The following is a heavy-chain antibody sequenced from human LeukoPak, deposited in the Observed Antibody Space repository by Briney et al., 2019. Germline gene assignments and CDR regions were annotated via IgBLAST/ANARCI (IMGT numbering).Heavy chain of an antibody. CDR2: IYYSGST. CDR3: AIYSGSFLDY. Sequence: SETLSLTSTVSGGSVSSGSYYWSWIRQPPGKGLEWIGYIYYSGSTNYNPSLKSRVTISVDTSKNQFSLKLSSVTAADTAVYYCAIYSGSFLDYWGQGTLVTVSS. D-gene: IGHD1-26*01. V-gene: IGHV4-61*01. CDR1: GGSVSSGSYY. J-gene: IGHJ4*02.